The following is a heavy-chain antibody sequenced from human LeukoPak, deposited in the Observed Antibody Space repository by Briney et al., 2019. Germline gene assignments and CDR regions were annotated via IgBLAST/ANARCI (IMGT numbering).Heavy chain of an antibody. CDR2: ISYDGSNK. J-gene: IGHJ4*02. CDR1: GFTFSSYA. V-gene: IGHV3-30*04. Sequence: GRSLRLSCAASGFTFSSYAMHWVRQAPGKGLEWVAVISYDGSNKYYADSVKGRFTISRDNSKNTLYLQMHSLRPEDTAVYYGRREEAYGSSLDYWGQGTLVTVSS. CDR3: RREEAYGSSLDY. D-gene: IGHD1-26*01.